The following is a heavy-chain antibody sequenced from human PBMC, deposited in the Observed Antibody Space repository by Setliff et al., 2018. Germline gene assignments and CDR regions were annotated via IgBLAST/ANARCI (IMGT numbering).Heavy chain of an antibody. J-gene: IGHJ4*02. Sequence: GGSLRLSCAASGFTFSSYEMSWVRQPPGKGLEWVSSISDTALGIYYADSVRGRFTISRDNSKKTLYLQMNSLRAEDTAVYYCVKDVVGYSSTWPKRDYFDYWGQGTLVTVSS. CDR2: ISDTALGI. D-gene: IGHD6-13*01. V-gene: IGHV3-23*01. CDR1: GFTFSSYE. CDR3: VKDVVGYSSTWPKRDYFDY.